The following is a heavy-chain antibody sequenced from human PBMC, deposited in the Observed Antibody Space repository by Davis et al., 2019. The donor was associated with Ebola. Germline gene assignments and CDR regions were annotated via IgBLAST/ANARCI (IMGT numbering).Heavy chain of an antibody. CDR1: GYTFTSYD. V-gene: IGHV1-8*01. CDR3: ARSYYYYGSGSYFLYYYGMDV. CDR2: MNPNSGNT. D-gene: IGHD3-10*01. Sequence: ASVKVSCKASGYTFTSYDINWVRQATGQGLEWMGWMNPNSGNTGYAQKFQGRVTMTRNTSISTAYMELSSLRSEDTAVYYCARSYYYYGSGSYFLYYYGMDVWGQGTTVTVPS. J-gene: IGHJ6*02.